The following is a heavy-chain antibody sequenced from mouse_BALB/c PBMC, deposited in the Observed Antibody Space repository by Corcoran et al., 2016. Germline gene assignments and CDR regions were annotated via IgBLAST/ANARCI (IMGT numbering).Heavy chain of an antibody. D-gene: IGHD1-1*01. CDR3: ARGLLRYHCDY. J-gene: IGHJ2*01. CDR2: ISCYNGAT. Sequence: LVKTGASVKISCKASGYSFTGYYMHWVKQSHGKSLEWIGYISCYNGATSYNQKFKGKATFTVDTASSTAYMQFNSLTSEDSAVYYCARGLLRYHCDYWGQGTTLTVSS. V-gene: IGHV1S34*01. CDR1: GYSFTGYY.